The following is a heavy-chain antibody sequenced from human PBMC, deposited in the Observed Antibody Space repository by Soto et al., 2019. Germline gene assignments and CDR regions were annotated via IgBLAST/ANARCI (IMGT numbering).Heavy chain of an antibody. CDR2: ISGSGGST. Sequence: GGSLRLSCAASGFTFSSYAMSWVRQAPGKGLEWVSAISGSGGSTYYADSVKGRFTISRDNSKNTLYLQMNSLRAEDTAVYYCAKDISYGDKYYYGMDVWGQGTTVTVSS. CDR1: GFTFSSYA. D-gene: IGHD4-17*01. J-gene: IGHJ6*02. V-gene: IGHV3-23*01. CDR3: AKDISYGDKYYYGMDV.